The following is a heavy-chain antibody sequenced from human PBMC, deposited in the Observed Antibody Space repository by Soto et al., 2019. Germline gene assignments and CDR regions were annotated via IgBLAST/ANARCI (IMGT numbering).Heavy chain of an antibody. J-gene: IGHJ5*02. CDR2: IYYSGST. CDR1: GGSISSGGYY. V-gene: IGHV4-31*03. CDR3: AREAWAGGATGMRGGFDP. D-gene: IGHD1-1*01. Sequence: QVQLQESGPGLVKPSQTLSLTCTVSGGSISSGGYYWSWIRQHPGKGLEWIGYIYYSGSTYYNPSLKSRVTISVDTSKNQFSLKLSSVTAADTAVYYCAREAWAGGATGMRGGFDPWGQGTLVTVSS.